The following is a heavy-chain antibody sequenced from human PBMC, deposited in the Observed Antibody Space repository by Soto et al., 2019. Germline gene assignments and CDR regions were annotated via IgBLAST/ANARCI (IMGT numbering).Heavy chain of an antibody. J-gene: IGHJ6*02. D-gene: IGHD3-16*01. V-gene: IGHV1-69*06. Sequence: QVQLVQSGAEVKKPGSSVKVSCKASGGTFSSYAISWVRQAPGQGLEWMGGIIHIFGTANYAQKFQGRVTITADKSTSTADMELSSLRSDDTAVYYCARDRGYGCNHGFNGMDVWGQGTTVTVSS. CDR1: GGTFSSYA. CDR2: IIHIFGTA. CDR3: ARDRGYGCNHGFNGMDV.